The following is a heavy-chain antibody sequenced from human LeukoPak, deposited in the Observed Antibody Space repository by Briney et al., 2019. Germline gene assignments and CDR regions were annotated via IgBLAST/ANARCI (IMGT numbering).Heavy chain of an antibody. CDR2: ISESGDDT. D-gene: IGHD2-2*01. CDR3: AKDVVVVPAPSYYYYGMDV. CDR1: GFTFTNFA. V-gene: IGHV3-23*01. Sequence: GGSLRLSCAASGFTFTNFAMNWVRQAPGKGLEWVSSISESGDDTAYADSVKGRFTISRDNSKNTLYLQMNSLRAEDTAVYYCAKDVVVVPAPSYYYYGMDVWGQGTTVTVSS. J-gene: IGHJ6*02.